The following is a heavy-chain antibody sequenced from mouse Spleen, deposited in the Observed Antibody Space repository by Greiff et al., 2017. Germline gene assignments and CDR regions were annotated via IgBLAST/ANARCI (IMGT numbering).Heavy chain of an antibody. V-gene: IGHV1-82*01. D-gene: IGHD5-5*01. J-gene: IGHJ2*01. CDR1: GYAFSSSW. Sequence: VQLQQSGPELVKPGASVKISCKASGYAFSSSWMNWVKQRPGKGLEWIGRIYPGDGDTNYNGKFKGKATLTADKSSSTAYMQLSSLTSEDSAVYFCARGPTSWDYWGQGTTLTVSS. CDR2: IYPGDGDT. CDR3: ARGPTSWDY.